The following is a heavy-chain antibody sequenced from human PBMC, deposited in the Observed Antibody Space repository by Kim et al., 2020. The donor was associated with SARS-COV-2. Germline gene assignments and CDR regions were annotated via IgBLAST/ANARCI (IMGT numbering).Heavy chain of an antibody. D-gene: IGHD1-26*01. V-gene: IGHV4-34*01. CDR3: ARDQDSGSYYAY. J-gene: IGHJ4*02. Sequence: NYHPSLKSRVTISVDTSKNQFSLKLSSVTAADTAVYYCARDQDSGSYYAYWGQGTLVTVSS.